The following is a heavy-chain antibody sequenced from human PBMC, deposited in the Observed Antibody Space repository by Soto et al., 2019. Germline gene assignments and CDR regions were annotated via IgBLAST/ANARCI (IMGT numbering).Heavy chain of an antibody. CDR1: GGSISSGGYY. J-gene: IGHJ4*02. CDR2: IYYSGST. V-gene: IGHV4-31*03. Sequence: SETLSLTCTVSGGSISSGGYYWSWIRQHPGKGLEWIGYIYYSGSTYYNPSLKSRVTISVDTSKNQFSLKLSSVTAADTAVYYCAIAGYSNYLFDYWGQGTLVTVSS. CDR3: AIAGYSNYLFDY. D-gene: IGHD4-4*01.